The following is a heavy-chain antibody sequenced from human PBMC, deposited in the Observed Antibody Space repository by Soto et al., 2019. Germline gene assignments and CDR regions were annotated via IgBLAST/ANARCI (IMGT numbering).Heavy chain of an antibody. CDR2: IYYSGST. CDR1: GGSISSGGYY. Sequence: SETLSLTCTVSGGSISSGGYYWSWIRQHPGKGLEWIGYIYYSGSTYYNQSLKSRVTISVDTSKNQFSLKLSSVTAADTALCFCASSYYYGSDLYYYYYMGVWGKGTTVTVSS. D-gene: IGHD3-10*01. V-gene: IGHV4-31*03. CDR3: ASSYYYGSDLYYYYYMGV. J-gene: IGHJ6*03.